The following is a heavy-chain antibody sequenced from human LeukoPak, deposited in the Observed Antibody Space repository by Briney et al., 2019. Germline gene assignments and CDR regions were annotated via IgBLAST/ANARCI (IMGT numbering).Heavy chain of an antibody. CDR3: ARDSQYYGSGSYPGYFDY. Sequence: GGSLRLSCAASGFTFSSYAMSWVRQAPGKGLEWVSAISGSGGSTYYADSVKGRFTISRDNSKNTLYLQMNSLRAEDTAVYYCARDSQYYGSGSYPGYFDYWGQGTLVTVSS. D-gene: IGHD3-10*01. CDR1: GFTFSSYA. CDR2: ISGSGGST. J-gene: IGHJ4*02. V-gene: IGHV3-23*01.